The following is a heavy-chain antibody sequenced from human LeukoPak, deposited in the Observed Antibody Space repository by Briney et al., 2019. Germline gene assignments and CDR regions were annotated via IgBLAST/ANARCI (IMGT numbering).Heavy chain of an antibody. Sequence: GGSLRLSCAASGFTFSSYGMHWVRQAPGKGLEWVAVIWYDGSNKYYADSVKGRFTISRDNSKNTLYLQMNSLRAEDTAVYYCARESRAITFGGVLADWGQGTLVTVSS. CDR1: GFTFSSYG. CDR3: ARESRAITFGGVLAD. D-gene: IGHD3-16*02. J-gene: IGHJ4*02. CDR2: IWYDGSNK. V-gene: IGHV3-33*01.